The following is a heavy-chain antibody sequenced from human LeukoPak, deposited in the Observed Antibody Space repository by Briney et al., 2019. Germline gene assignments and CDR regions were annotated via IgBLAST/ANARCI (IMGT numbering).Heavy chain of an antibody. D-gene: IGHD1-1*01. CDR1: GFTFSSYA. CDR2: IGASGGST. CDR3: AREQRTEDYFDY. Sequence: GGSLRLSCAASGFTFSSYAMSWVRQAPGMGLEWVSGIGASGGSTYYADSMKGRFTISRDNSKNTLYLQMNSLRAEDTAVYYCAREQRTEDYFDYWGQGTLVTVSS. V-gene: IGHV3-23*01. J-gene: IGHJ4*02.